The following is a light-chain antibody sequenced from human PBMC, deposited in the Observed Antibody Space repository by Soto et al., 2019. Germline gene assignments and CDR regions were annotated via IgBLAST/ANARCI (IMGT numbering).Light chain of an antibody. V-gene: IGKV3-11*01. Sequence: EIVMTQSPATLSVSPGERATLSSRASQSVATNLAWYQQRPGQAPRLLIYGASKRAIGLPARFSGSGSGTDFTLTISSLEPEDFAVYYCQQRSNWPPLTFGGGTKVDI. CDR3: QQRSNWPPLT. CDR2: GAS. J-gene: IGKJ4*01. CDR1: QSVATN.